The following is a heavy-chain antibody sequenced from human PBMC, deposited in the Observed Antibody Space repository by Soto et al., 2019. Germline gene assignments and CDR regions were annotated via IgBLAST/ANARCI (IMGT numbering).Heavy chain of an antibody. D-gene: IGHD3-22*01. CDR2: LYYSGST. Sequence: SETLSLTCTVSGGSVSSRNYYWSWIRQPPGKGLEWIGYLYYSGSTNYNPSLKSRVTTSADASKNQFSLKLSSVTAADTAVYYCARGWLPSPNLRFDPWGQGILVTVYS. CDR3: ARGWLPSPNLRFDP. CDR1: GGSVSSRNYY. V-gene: IGHV4-61*01. J-gene: IGHJ5*02.